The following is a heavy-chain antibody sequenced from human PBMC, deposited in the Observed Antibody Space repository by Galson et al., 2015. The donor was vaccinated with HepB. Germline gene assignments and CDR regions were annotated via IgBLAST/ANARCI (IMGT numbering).Heavy chain of an antibody. D-gene: IGHD4-23*01. Sequence: TLSLTCTVSGGSISSGGYYWSWIRQHPGKGLEWIGYIYYSGSTYYNPSLKSRVTISVDTSKNQFSLKLSSVTAADTAVYYCAGYRYGGNFDYWGQGTLVTVSS. J-gene: IGHJ4*02. CDR2: IYYSGST. CDR1: GGSISSGGYY. CDR3: AGYRYGGNFDY. V-gene: IGHV4-30-4*08.